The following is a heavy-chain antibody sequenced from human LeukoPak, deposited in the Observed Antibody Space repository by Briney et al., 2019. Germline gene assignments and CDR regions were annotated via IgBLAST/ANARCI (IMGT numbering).Heavy chain of an antibody. Sequence: PSETLSLTCAVYGGSFSGYYWSWIRQPPGKGLEWIGEISHGGSTTYNPSLKSRVTISLDRSKNQLSLKLSSVTAADTAVYYCARLVVVVAATHADYWGQGTLVTVSS. J-gene: IGHJ4*02. CDR1: GGSFSGYY. CDR3: ARLVVVVAATHADY. CDR2: ISHGGST. D-gene: IGHD2-15*01. V-gene: IGHV4-34*01.